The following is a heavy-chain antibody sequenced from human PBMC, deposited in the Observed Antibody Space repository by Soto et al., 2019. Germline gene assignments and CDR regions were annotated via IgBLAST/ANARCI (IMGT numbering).Heavy chain of an antibody. J-gene: IGHJ4*02. D-gene: IGHD3-10*01. Sequence: ASVKVSCKASGYTFTGYYMHWVRQAPGQGLEWMGWINPNSGGTNYAQKFQGRVTMTRDTSISTAYMELSRLRSDDTAVYYCARDSAPVTMVRGVNDYWGQGTLDTVSS. V-gene: IGHV1-2*02. CDR2: INPNSGGT. CDR3: ARDSAPVTMVRGVNDY. CDR1: GYTFTGYY.